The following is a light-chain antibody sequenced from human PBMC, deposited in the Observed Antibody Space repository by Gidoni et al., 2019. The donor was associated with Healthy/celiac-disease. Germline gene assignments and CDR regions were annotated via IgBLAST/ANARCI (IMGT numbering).Light chain of an antibody. V-gene: IGKV1-39*01. CDR2: AAS. CDR3: QQRYSTLTYT. CDR1: QSISSY. J-gene: IGKJ2*01. Sequence: ASQSISSYLNWYQQKPGKATKLLIYAASSLPSGVPSRFSGSGSGTDFTLTISSLQPEDFATYYCQQRYSTLTYTFGQGTKLEIK.